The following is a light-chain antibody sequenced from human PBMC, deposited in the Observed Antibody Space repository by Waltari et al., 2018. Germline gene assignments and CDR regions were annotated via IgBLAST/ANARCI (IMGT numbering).Light chain of an antibody. CDR2: DAS. CDR1: QGISNA. CDR3: QQFNSYPT. J-gene: IGKJ5*01. Sequence: AIQLTQSPSSLSASVGDRVTITCRASQGISNALAWYQQKPGKAPKLLIYDASSLESGVPSRFSGSGSGTDFTLTISSLQPEDFATYYCQQFNSYPTFGQGTRLEIK. V-gene: IGKV1-13*02.